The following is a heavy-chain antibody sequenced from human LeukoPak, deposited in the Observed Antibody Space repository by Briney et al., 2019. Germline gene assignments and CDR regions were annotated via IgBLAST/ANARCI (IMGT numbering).Heavy chain of an antibody. V-gene: IGHV3-9*01. Sequence: PGGSLRLSCAASGFTFDDYAMPWVRQAPGKGLEWVSGISWNSGSIGHADSVKGRFTISRDNAKNSLYLQMNSLRAEDTALYYCAKDAAGTQHQSQLDYWGQGTLVTVSS. J-gene: IGHJ4*02. CDR3: AKDAAGTQHQSQLDY. CDR2: ISWNSGSI. CDR1: GFTFDDYA. D-gene: IGHD6-13*01.